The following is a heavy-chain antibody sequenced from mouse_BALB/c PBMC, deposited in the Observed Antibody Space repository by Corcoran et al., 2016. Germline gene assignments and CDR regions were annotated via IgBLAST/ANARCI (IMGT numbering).Heavy chain of an antibody. J-gene: IGHJ4*01. CDR3: AILGAMDY. Sequence: DVQLQESGPGLVKPSQSLSLTCSVTGYSITSGYYWNWIRQFPGNKLEWMGYISYDGSNNYNPSLKNRISITRDTSKNQFFLKLNSVTTEDTATYYCAILGAMDYWGQGTSVTVSS. CDR2: ISYDGSN. V-gene: IGHV3-6*02. D-gene: IGHD4-1*01. CDR1: GYSITSGYY.